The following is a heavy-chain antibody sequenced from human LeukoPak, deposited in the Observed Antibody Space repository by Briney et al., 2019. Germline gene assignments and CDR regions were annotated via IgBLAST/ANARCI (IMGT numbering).Heavy chain of an antibody. Sequence: GASLRLSCAASGFTFSSYAMSWVRQAPGKGLEWVSAISGSGGSTYCADSVKGRFTISRDNSKNTLYLQMNSLRAEDTAVYYCAKEMSSSGYYDALDYWGQGTLVTVSS. CDR2: ISGSGGST. J-gene: IGHJ4*02. CDR3: AKEMSSSGYYDALDY. V-gene: IGHV3-23*01. CDR1: GFTFSSYA. D-gene: IGHD3-22*01.